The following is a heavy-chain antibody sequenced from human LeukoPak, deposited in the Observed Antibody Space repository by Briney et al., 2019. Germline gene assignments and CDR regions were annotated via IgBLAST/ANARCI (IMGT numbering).Heavy chain of an antibody. V-gene: IGHV4-59*08. CDR3: ARQGRFYSSSWYVY. Sequence: SETLSLTCTVSGGSISRYYWSWIRQSPGKGLEWIGYIYYSGSTNYNPSLKSRVTISVDTSKNQFSLKLSSVTAADTAVYYCARQGRFYSSSWYVYWGQGTLVTVSS. D-gene: IGHD6-13*01. CDR2: IYYSGST. CDR1: GGSISRYY. J-gene: IGHJ4*02.